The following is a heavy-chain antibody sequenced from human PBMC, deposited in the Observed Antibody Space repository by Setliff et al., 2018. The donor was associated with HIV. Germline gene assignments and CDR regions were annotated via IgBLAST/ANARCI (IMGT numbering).Heavy chain of an antibody. CDR3: ARAVYYFDF. D-gene: IGHD1-20*01. V-gene: IGHV4-59*01. Sequence: PSETLSLTCTVSDDFITSYYWSWIRQPPGKGLEWIGYIYYSGSTNYNPSLKSRVTISLDMSTSQFSLRLSSVTAADTAVYYCARAVYYFDFWGQGTLVTGS. J-gene: IGHJ4*02. CDR1: DDFITSYY. CDR2: IYYSGST.